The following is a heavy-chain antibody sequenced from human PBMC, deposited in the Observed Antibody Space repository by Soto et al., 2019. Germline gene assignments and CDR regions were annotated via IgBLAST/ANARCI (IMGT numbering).Heavy chain of an antibody. CDR2: IYYSGST. J-gene: IGHJ5*02. CDR3: ARAEWELPNWFDP. D-gene: IGHD1-26*01. V-gene: IGHV4-39*01. Sequence: SETLSLTCTVSGGSISSSSYDWGWIRQPPGKGLEWIGSIYYSGSTYYNPSLKSRVTISVDTSKNQFSLKLSSVTAADTAVYYCARAEWELPNWFDPWGQGTLVTSPQ. CDR1: GGSISSSSYD.